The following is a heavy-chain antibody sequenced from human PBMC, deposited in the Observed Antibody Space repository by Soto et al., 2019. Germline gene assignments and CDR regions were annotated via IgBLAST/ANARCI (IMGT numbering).Heavy chain of an antibody. CDR2: IKSKTDGGTT. D-gene: IGHD3-22*01. J-gene: IGHJ4*01. Sequence: GGSLRLSCAASGFTFSNAWINWVRQAPGKGQEWVGRIKSKTDGGTTDYAEPVKGRFAISRDDSNNMVYLQMNSLKIEDTAFYYCTTDSYSTIIIVRFDYWGHGTLVTVSS. CDR3: TTDSYSTIIIVRFDY. V-gene: IGHV3-15*07. CDR1: GFTFSNAW.